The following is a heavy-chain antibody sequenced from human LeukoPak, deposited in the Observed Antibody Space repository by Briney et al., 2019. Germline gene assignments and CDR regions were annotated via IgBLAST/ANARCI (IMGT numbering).Heavy chain of an antibody. CDR2: IDWDNDK. CDR3: ARGYYDTSAYIDY. J-gene: IGHJ4*02. D-gene: IGHD3-22*01. Sequence: SGPALVKPTQTLTLTCTFSGFSLSTGGMCVSWIRQPPGKALEWLARIDWDNDKYYGTSLKTRLTISKDTSKNQVVLTMTNMDPVDTATYYCARGYYDTSAYIDYWGQGTLVTVSS. CDR1: GFSLSTGGMC. V-gene: IGHV2-70*11.